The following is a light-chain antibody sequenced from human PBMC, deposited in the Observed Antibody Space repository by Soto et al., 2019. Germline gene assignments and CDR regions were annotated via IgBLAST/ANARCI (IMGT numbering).Light chain of an antibody. Sequence: EIVLTQSPATLSLSPGERATLSCRASQSVNIYLAWYQQIPGQAPRLLIYDASNRATGIPARFSGSGSGTDFTLIISSLQPEDFATYFCQQGDSFPFTFGGGTKVDIK. CDR2: DAS. V-gene: IGKV3-11*01. J-gene: IGKJ4*01. CDR3: QQGDSFPFT. CDR1: QSVNIY.